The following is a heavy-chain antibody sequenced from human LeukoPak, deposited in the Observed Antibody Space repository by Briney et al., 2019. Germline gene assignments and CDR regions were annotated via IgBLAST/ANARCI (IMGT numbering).Heavy chain of an antibody. J-gene: IGHJ4*02. CDR3: AKEAPYCGGDCYGVFDY. CDR2: ISGSGVTA. Sequence: GGSLRLSRAASGFTFRNYVISWVRQAPGKGLQWVSGISGSGVTAYYADSVKGRFTISRDSSKNTLYLQMNSLRADDTAVYYCAKEAPYCGGDCYGVFDYWGQGNLVTVS. V-gene: IGHV3-23*01. D-gene: IGHD2-21*02. CDR1: GFTFRNYV.